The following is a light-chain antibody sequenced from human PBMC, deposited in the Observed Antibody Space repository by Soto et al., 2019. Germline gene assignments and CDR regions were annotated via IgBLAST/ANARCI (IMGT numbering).Light chain of an antibody. Sequence: DIQMTQSPSSVSAYVGDRVTITCRASQGISSWLAWYQQKPGTAPKLLIYDASILQSGVPSRFSGSGSGTDFTLTISSLQPEDFAIYFCQQTDSFPWTFAQGTKVEIK. CDR1: QGISSW. CDR3: QQTDSFPWT. V-gene: IGKV1-12*01. CDR2: DAS. J-gene: IGKJ1*01.